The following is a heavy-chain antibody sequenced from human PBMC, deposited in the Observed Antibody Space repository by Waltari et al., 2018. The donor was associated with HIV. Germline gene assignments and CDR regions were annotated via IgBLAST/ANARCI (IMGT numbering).Heavy chain of an antibody. V-gene: IGHV4-39*01. D-gene: IGHD2-8*01. Sequence: QLQLQESGPGLVKPSETLSLTCSVSGGPIRTSSYYWGWRRPSPGKGLEWIGNIYYSGSTYYTTYYSPSLESRVSISGDTSKSQFSLKMSSVTAADTAVYYCTRRLYGNSGYYFDSWGQGIQVTVSS. J-gene: IGHJ4*02. CDR1: GGPIRTSSYY. CDR2: IYYSGST. CDR3: TRRLYGNSGYYFDS.